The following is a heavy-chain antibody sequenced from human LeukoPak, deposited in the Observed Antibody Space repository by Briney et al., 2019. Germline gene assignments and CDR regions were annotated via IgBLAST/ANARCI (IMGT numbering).Heavy chain of an antibody. V-gene: IGHV1-2*02. D-gene: IGHD6-6*01. J-gene: IGHJ5*02. Sequence: GASVKVSCKASGCTFTGYYMHWVRQAPGQGLEWMGWINPNSGGTNYAQKFQGRVTMTRDTSISTAYMELSRLRSDDTAVYYCARESSSVSIWFDPWGQGTLVTVSS. CDR2: INPNSGGT. CDR1: GCTFTGYY. CDR3: ARESSSVSIWFDP.